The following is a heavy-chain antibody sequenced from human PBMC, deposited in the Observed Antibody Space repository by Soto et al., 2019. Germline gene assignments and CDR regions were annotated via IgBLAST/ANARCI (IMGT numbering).Heavy chain of an antibody. D-gene: IGHD2-15*01. V-gene: IGHV4-34*01. Sequence: PSETLSLTCAVYGGSFSGYYWSWSRQPPGKGLEWIGEINHSGSTNYNPSLKSRVTISVDTSKNQFSLKLSSVTAADTAVYYCARKLGGDIVVVVEGAYGMDVWGQGTTVTVSS. CDR3: ARKLGGDIVVVVEGAYGMDV. J-gene: IGHJ6*02. CDR2: INHSGST. CDR1: GGSFSGYY.